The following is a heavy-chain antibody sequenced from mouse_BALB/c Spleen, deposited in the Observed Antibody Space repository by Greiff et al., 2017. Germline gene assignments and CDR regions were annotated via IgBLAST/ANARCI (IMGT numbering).Heavy chain of an antibody. D-gene: IGHD1-2*01. CDR3: ANGLESNFDV. CDR2: ISSGGSYT. CDR1: GFTFSSYA. Sequence: EVQLVESGGGLVKPGGSLKLSCAASGFTFSSYAMSWVRQSPEKRLEWVAEISSGGSYTYYPDTVTGRFTISRDNAKNTLYLEMSSLRSEDTAMHYCANGLESNFDVWGAGTTVTVSS. V-gene: IGHV5-9-4*01. J-gene: IGHJ1*01.